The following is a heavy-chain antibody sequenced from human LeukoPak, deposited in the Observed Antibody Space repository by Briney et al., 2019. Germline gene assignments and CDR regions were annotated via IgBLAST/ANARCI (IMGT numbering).Heavy chain of an antibody. CDR1: GFTFSSYS. D-gene: IGHD6-13*01. CDR3: ARGPSMWDSSSWYEGFDY. V-gene: IGHV3-21*06. Sequence: SGGSLRLSCAASGFTFSSYSMNWVRQAPGKGLEWVSSISRSSSYIYYADSVKGRFTISRDNAKNSLYLQMNRLRAEDTAVYSCARGPSMWDSSSWYEGFDYWGQGTLVTVSS. CDR2: ISRSSSYI. J-gene: IGHJ4*02.